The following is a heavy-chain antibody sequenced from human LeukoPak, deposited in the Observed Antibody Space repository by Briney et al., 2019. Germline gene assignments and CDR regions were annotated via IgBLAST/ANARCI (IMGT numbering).Heavy chain of an antibody. D-gene: IGHD1-14*01. Sequence: APVKVSCKASGYTFTGYYMHWVRQAPGQGLEWMGWINPNSGGTNYAQKFQGRVTMTRDTSISTAYMELSRLRSDDTAVYYCARVGSNQYYYYYGMDVWGQGTTVTVSS. CDR3: ARVGSNQYYYYYGMDV. V-gene: IGHV1-2*02. CDR1: GYTFTGYY. CDR2: INPNSGGT. J-gene: IGHJ6*02.